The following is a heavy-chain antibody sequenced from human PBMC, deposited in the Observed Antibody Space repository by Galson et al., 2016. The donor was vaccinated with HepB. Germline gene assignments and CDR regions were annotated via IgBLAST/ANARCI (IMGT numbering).Heavy chain of an antibody. CDR3: ARYRFFFGSGSYSLRRGYYHGMDV. CDR2: IYTDGET. V-gene: IGHV3-53*05. D-gene: IGHD3-10*01. CDR1: GFTVSTYY. J-gene: IGHJ6*02. Sequence: SLRLSCAVSGFTVSTYYMSWVRQAPGKGLEWVSVIYTDGETHFADSVKGRSSISRDISRNTLYLQMNSLRVEDTALYYCARYRFFFGSGSYSLRRGYYHGMDVWGQGTTVTVS.